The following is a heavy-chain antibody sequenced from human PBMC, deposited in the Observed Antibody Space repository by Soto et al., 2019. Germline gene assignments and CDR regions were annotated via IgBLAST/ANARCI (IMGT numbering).Heavy chain of an antibody. D-gene: IGHD3-22*01. CDR1: EFIFSDHY. V-gene: IGHV3-72*01. CDR2: IRNKANSYST. J-gene: IGHJ3*02. Sequence: EVQLVEYGGGLVQPGGSLRLSYAASEFIFSDHYMDWVGQAPENGMEWVGRIRNKANSYSTQYAASVKGRFTISRNDSKTSLSLQMNSLKSEDTAVYYCTRVQIYADDSGRPFDIWGQGTVVTVSS. CDR3: TRVQIYADDSGRPFDI.